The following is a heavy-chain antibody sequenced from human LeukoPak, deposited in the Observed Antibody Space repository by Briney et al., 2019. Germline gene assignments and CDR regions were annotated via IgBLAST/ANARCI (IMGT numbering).Heavy chain of an antibody. CDR3: ARGRGGYIDY. Sequence: GGSLRLSCAASGFSFSSFWMHWVRQAPGKGLVWVSGIKSDGAGTSYVDSVKGRFTISRDNAKNTLDLQMNSLRAEDTAVYYCARGRGGYIDYWGQGTLVTVSS. CDR2: IKSDGAGT. D-gene: IGHD3-22*01. J-gene: IGHJ4*02. CDR1: GFSFSSFW. V-gene: IGHV3-74*01.